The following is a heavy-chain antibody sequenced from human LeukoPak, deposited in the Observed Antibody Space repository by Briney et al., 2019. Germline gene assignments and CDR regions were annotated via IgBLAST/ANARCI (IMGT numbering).Heavy chain of an antibody. J-gene: IGHJ4*02. Sequence: GGSLRLSCAASGFTFRSYWMNWVRQAPGKGLEWVSSISSSNSYIYNADSVKGRFTISRDNAKNSLYLQINSLRAEDTAVYYCARDGWVDYWGQGTLVTVSS. V-gene: IGHV3-21*01. CDR2: ISSSNSYI. CDR3: ARDGWVDY. CDR1: GFTFRSYW. D-gene: IGHD1-26*01.